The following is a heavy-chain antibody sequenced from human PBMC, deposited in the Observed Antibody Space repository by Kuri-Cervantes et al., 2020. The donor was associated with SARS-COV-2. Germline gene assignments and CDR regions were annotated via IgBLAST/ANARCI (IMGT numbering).Heavy chain of an antibody. Sequence: GESLKISCAASGFTFSVYWMTWVRQAPGKGLEWVANINQDGSAKYYVDSVKGRFTISRDNAKNSLYLQVNSLRAEDTAVYYCARHTQGDNWGQGTLVTVSS. J-gene: IGHJ4*02. CDR1: GFTFSVYW. V-gene: IGHV3-7*02. CDR2: INQDGSAK. CDR3: ARHTQGDN.